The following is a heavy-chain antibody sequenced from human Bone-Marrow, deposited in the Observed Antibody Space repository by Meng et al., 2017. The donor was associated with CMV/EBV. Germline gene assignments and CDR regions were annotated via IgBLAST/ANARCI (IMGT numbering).Heavy chain of an antibody. V-gene: IGHV3-15*01. J-gene: IGHJ4*02. CDR3: TTVFHDTTSC. CDR1: GFSFYSAW. Sequence: GGSLRLSCVGSGFSFYSAWMNWVRLVPGKGLEWVGRIKSKADGETTDYAAPVEGRFTVSRDDSINTLFLQMNSLKIEDTGVYFCTTVFHDTTSCWGQGALVTVSS. D-gene: IGHD1-14*01. CDR2: IKSKADGETT.